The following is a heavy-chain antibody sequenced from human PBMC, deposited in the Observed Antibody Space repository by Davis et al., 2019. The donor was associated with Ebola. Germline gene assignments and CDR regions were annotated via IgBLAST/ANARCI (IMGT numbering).Heavy chain of an antibody. J-gene: IGHJ4*02. CDR3: AREEIVLVTAPLDY. CDR2: ISYDGSTE. CDR1: EFTFNKYA. D-gene: IGHD2-8*02. Sequence: GGSLRLSCAASEFTFNKYAMHWVRQAPGKGLEWVAIISYDGSTEYYADSVKGRFTISRDNAKSSLYLQMNSLRAEDTAVYYCAREEIVLVTAPLDYWGQGTLVTVSS. V-gene: IGHV3-30-3*01.